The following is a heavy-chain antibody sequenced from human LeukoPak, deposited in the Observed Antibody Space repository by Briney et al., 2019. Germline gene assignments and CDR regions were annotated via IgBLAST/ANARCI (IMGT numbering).Heavy chain of an antibody. Sequence: PGGSLRLSCAASGFTFSSYSMNWVRQAPGKGLEWVSYISSSSSTIYYADSVKGRFTISRDSAKNSLFLQMNSLRAEDTAVYYCARAYSSRGDYFDYWGQGTLVTVSS. CDR2: ISSSSSTI. V-gene: IGHV3-48*04. D-gene: IGHD6-13*01. CDR1: GFTFSSYS. J-gene: IGHJ4*02. CDR3: ARAYSSRGDYFDY.